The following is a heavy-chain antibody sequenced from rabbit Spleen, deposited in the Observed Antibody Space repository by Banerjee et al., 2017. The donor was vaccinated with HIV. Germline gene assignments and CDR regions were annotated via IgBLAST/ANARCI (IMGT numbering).Heavy chain of an antibody. CDR1: GFSFSSNW. J-gene: IGHJ2*01. Sequence: LEESGGGLVKPGGTLTLTCTVSGFSFSSNWICWVRQAPGKGLEWIACIDTNDGDTDYANWPKGRFTISKTSSTTVTLQMTSLTAADTATYFCARNYVNAFDPWGQGTL. CDR3: ARNYVNAFDP. D-gene: IGHD1-1*01. CDR2: IDTNDGDT. V-gene: IGHV1S45*01.